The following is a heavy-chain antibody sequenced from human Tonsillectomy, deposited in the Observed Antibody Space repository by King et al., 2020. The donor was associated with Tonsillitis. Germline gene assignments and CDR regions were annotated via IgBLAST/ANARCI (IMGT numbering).Heavy chain of an antibody. Sequence: VQLQQWGAGLLKPSETLSLTCAVYGGSFSGYYWSWIRQPPGKGLEWIGEINHSGSTNYNPSLKSRVTISVDTSKNQFSLKLSSVTAADTPVYYCARSKDYSSSSNRFDYWGQGTLVTVSS. V-gene: IGHV4-34*01. CDR1: GGSFSGYY. CDR3: ARSKDYSSSSNRFDY. CDR2: INHSGST. J-gene: IGHJ4*02. D-gene: IGHD6-6*01.